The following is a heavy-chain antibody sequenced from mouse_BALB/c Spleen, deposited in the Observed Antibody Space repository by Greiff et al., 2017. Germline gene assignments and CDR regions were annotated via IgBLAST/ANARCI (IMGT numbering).Heavy chain of an antibody. CDR1: GYTFTSYW. CDR3: RSWDYAMDY. J-gene: IGHJ4*01. Sequence: LQQPGSELVRPGASVKLSCKASGYTFTSYWMHWVKQRPGQGLEWIGNIYPGSGSTNYDEKFKSKATLTVDTSSSTAYMQLSSLTSEDSAVYYCRSWDYAMDYWGQETSVTVSS. D-gene: IGHD4-1*01. CDR2: IYPGSGST. V-gene: IGHV1S22*01.